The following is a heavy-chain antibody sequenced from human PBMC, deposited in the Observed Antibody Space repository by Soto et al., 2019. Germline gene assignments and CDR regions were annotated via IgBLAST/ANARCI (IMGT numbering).Heavy chain of an antibody. CDR2: IRSKANSYAT. D-gene: IGHD4-17*01. CDR1: GFTFSGSA. CDR3: TRSFDYYGDYGY. J-gene: IGHJ4*02. Sequence: EVQLVESGGGLVQPGGSLKLSCAASGFTFSGSAMHWVRQASGKGLEWVGRIRSKANSYATAYAASVKGRFTISRDDSKNTAYLQMNSLQTEDTAVYYCTRSFDYYGDYGYWGQGTLVTVSS. V-gene: IGHV3-73*02.